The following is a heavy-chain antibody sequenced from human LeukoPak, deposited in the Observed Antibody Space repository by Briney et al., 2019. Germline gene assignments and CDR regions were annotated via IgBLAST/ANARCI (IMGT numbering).Heavy chain of an antibody. CDR3: AGHDYYGSGSYR. CDR1: GASINTYY. Sequence: SETLSLTCTVSGASINTYYWSWIRQPPGKGLEWIGYIYYSGSTKYNPSLKSRVTISGDTSKNQFSLKLISVTAADAAVYYCAGHDYYGSGSYRWGQGTLVTVSS. J-gene: IGHJ5*02. D-gene: IGHD3-10*01. CDR2: IYYSGST. V-gene: IGHV4-59*08.